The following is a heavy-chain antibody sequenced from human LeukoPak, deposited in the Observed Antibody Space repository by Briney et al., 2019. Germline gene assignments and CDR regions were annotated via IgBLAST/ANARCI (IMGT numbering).Heavy chain of an antibody. CDR3: ARERVVRWLQLVPY. V-gene: IGHV3-11*01. CDR2: ISSSGSTI. J-gene: IGHJ4*02. Sequence: GRSLRLSCAASGFTFSDYYMSWIRQAPGKGLEWVSYISSSGSTIYYADSVKGRFTISGDNAKNSLYLQMNSLRAEDTAVYYCARERVVRWLQLVPYWGQGTLVTVSS. CDR1: GFTFSDYY. D-gene: IGHD5-24*01.